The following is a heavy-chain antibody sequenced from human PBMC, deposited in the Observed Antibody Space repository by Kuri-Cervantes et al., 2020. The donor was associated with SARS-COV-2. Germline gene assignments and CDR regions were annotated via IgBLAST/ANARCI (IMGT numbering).Heavy chain of an antibody. J-gene: IGHJ3*02. Sequence: SETLSLTCSVSGYSISGSYYWGWIRQPPGKGQEWIGSIYHSGSTYYNPSLKSRVTISVDTSKNQFSLKLSSVTAADTAVYYCARQGGIAARLYAFDIWGQGTMVTVSS. V-gene: IGHV4-38-2*02. CDR2: IYHSGST. CDR1: GYSISGSYY. CDR3: ARQGGIAARLYAFDI. D-gene: IGHD6-6*01.